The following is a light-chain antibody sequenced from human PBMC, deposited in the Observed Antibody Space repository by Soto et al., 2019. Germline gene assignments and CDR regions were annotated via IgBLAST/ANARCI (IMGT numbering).Light chain of an antibody. Sequence: EVVMTQSPATQSVSPGERATLSCRASQSVGTNLAWYQQNPGQAPRLLIYGASTRATGIPARFSGSGSGTEFTLTISSLQSEDFAVYYCQQYNNWPPLTFGGGTKVEIK. J-gene: IGKJ4*01. CDR1: QSVGTN. V-gene: IGKV3-15*01. CDR3: QQYNNWPPLT. CDR2: GAS.